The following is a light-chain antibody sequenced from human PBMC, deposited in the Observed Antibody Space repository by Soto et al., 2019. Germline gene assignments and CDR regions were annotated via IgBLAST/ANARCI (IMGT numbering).Light chain of an antibody. J-gene: IGKJ1*01. Sequence: DTQMTQSPSTLSASVGDRVTITCRASQSISSWLAWYQQKPGKAPKLLIYDASNLGSGVPSRFSGRGSGTEFTLTISSLQPDDSATYYCQQYNLYWTFGQGTKVEIK. CDR1: QSISSW. CDR3: QQYNLYWT. V-gene: IGKV1-5*03. CDR2: DAS.